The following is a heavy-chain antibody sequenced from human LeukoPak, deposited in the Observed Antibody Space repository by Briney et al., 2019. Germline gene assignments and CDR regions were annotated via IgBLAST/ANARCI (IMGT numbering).Heavy chain of an antibody. CDR2: INPNSGGT. Sequence: ASVKVSCKASGYTFTGYYMHWVRQAPGQGLEWMGRINPNSGGTNYAQKFQGRVTMTRDTSISTAYMELSRLRSDDTAVYYCAKDFSSGYSPIFAYSGQGTLATVHS. J-gene: IGHJ4*02. CDR3: AKDFSSGYSPIFAY. CDR1: GYTFTGYY. V-gene: IGHV1-2*06. D-gene: IGHD3-22*01.